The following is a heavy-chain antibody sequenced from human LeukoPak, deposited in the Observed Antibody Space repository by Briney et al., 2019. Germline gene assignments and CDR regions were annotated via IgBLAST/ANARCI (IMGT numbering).Heavy chain of an antibody. CDR1: GFTFSNSG. CDR2: ISGSGGST. CDR3: AKNLLRVDY. Sequence: GGSLRLSCAASGFTFSNSGMSWVRQAPGKGLEWVSGISGSGGSTYYADSVKGRFTISRDNSKNTLYLQMNSLRAEDMAVYYCAKNLLRVDYWGQGTLVTVSS. V-gene: IGHV3-23*01. D-gene: IGHD1-26*01. J-gene: IGHJ4*02.